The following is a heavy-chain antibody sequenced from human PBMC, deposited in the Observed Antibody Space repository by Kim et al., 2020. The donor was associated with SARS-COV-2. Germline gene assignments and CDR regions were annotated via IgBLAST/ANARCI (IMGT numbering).Heavy chain of an antibody. V-gene: IGHV4-34*01. Sequence: SETLSLTCAVYGGSFSGYYWSWIRQPPGKGLEWIGEINHSGSTNYNPSLKSRVTISVDTSKNQFSLKLSSVTAADTAVYYCARGLFGVYGMDVWGQGTTV. CDR2: INHSGST. CDR3: ARGLFGVYGMDV. D-gene: IGHD3-16*01. CDR1: GGSFSGYY. J-gene: IGHJ6*02.